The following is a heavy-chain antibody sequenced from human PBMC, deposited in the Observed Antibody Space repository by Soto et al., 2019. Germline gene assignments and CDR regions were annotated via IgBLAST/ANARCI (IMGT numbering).Heavy chain of an antibody. CDR1: GFSFNNQD. Sequence: GGSLRLSCVASGFSFNNQDMCWVRQAPGKGLEWVSAISGSGSSTHYADSVKGRFTISRDNSKNTLYLQMNSLRAEDTAVYYCAKYGPAAGEFDYWGQGTLVTVSS. CDR3: AKYGPAAGEFDY. J-gene: IGHJ4*02. CDR2: ISGSGSST. D-gene: IGHD6-13*01. V-gene: IGHV3-23*01.